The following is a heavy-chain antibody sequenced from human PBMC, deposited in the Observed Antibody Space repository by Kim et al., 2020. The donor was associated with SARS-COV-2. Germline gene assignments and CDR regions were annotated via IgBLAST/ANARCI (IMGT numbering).Heavy chain of an antibody. Sequence: QKFQGRVTITADESTSTAYMELSSLRSEDTAVYYCARSAKRAATPDAFDIWGQGTMVTVSS. D-gene: IGHD2-15*01. CDR3: ARSAKRAATPDAFDI. J-gene: IGHJ3*02. V-gene: IGHV1-69*01.